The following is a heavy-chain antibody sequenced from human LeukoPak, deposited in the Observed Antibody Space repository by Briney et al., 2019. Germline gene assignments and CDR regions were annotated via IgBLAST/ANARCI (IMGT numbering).Heavy chain of an antibody. V-gene: IGHV4-34*01. D-gene: IGHD5-24*01. CDR3: ASQDGYNSLFDY. J-gene: IGHJ4*02. CDR1: GGSFSGYY. CDR2: INHSGST. Sequence: NPSETLSLTCGVYGGSFSGYYWSWLRQPPGKGLEWIGEINHSGSTNYNSSLKSRVTISVDTSKNQFSLKLSSVTAADTAVYYCASQDGYNSLFDYWGQGTLVTVSS.